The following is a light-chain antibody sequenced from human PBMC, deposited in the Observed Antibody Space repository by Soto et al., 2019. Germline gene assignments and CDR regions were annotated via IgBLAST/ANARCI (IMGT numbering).Light chain of an antibody. CDR3: SSYTSSSTLLYV. Sequence: QSALTQPASVSGSPGQSITISCTGTSSDVGGYNYVSWYQQHPCKAPKLMIYDVSNRPSGVSNRFSGSKSGNTASLTISGLQAEDEADYYCSSYTSSSTLLYVFRTGTKLTVL. CDR1: SSDVGGYNY. V-gene: IGLV2-14*01. CDR2: DVS. J-gene: IGLJ1*01.